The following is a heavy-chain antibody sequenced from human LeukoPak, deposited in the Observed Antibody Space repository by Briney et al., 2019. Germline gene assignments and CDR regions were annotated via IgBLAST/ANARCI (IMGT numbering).Heavy chain of an antibody. V-gene: IGHV4-31*03. D-gene: IGHD3-3*01. J-gene: IGHJ3*02. CDR3: ASRSRAYYDFWSGYYTVYDAFDI. Sequence: SETLSLTCTVSGGSISRGGYYWSWIRQHPGKGLEWIGYIYYSGSTYYNPSLKSRVTISVDMSKNQFSLKLSSVTAADTAVYYCASRSRAYYDFWSGYYTVYDAFDIWGQGTMVTVSS. CDR1: GGSISRGGYY. CDR2: IYYSGST.